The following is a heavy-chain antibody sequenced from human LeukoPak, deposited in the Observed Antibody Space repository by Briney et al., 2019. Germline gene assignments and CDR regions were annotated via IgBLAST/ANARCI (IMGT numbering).Heavy chain of an antibody. V-gene: IGHV4-39*07. CDR3: ARDRYDSSGYPGAFDL. D-gene: IGHD3-22*01. Sequence: SRVTISVDTSKNQFSLKLTSVTAADTAVYYCARDRYDSSGYPGAFDLWGQGTMVTVSS. J-gene: IGHJ3*01.